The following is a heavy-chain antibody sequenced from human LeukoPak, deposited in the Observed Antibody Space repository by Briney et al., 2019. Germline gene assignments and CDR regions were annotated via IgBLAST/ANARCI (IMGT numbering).Heavy chain of an antibody. J-gene: IGHJ5*02. V-gene: IGHV4-34*01. CDR2: INHSGST. Sequence: PSETLSLTCAVYGGSFSGYYWSWIRQPPGKGLEWIGEINHSGSTNYNPSLKSRVTMSVDTSKNQFSLKLSSVTAADTAVYYCARDFYYYDSSGYYYNWRDSWFDPWGQGTLVTVSS. CDR3: ARDFYYYDSSGYYYNWRDSWFDP. CDR1: GGSFSGYY. D-gene: IGHD3-22*01.